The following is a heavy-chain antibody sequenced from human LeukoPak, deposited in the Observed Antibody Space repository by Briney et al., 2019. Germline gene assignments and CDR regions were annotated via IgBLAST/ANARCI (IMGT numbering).Heavy chain of an antibody. D-gene: IGHD2-8*02. CDR3: AHRRTVGMTTGGFEY. Sequence: SGPTLVNPTQTLTLTCTFSGFSLSASGAGVGWIRQPPGKALEWLALIYWDDDKRYSPSLKSRLTITKDSSKNQVVLTMTNMDPVDTGTYYCAHRRTVGMTTGGFEYWGQGTLVTVSS. CDR1: GFSLSASGAG. CDR2: IYWDDDK. J-gene: IGHJ4*02. V-gene: IGHV2-5*02.